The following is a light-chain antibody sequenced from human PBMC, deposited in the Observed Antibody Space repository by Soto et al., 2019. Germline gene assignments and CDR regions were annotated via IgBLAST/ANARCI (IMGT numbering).Light chain of an antibody. CDR2: KTS. V-gene: IGKV1-5*03. CDR1: QSVSAW. CDR3: QQYSSYEIFA. Sequence: DIQMTQSPSTLSASVGDRVTLTCRASQSVSAWLAWFQQRPGKAPNLLIYKTSNLESGVPSRFSGSGSGTEFTLTISSLQPDDFATYYCQQYSSYEIFAFGPGTKVDIK. J-gene: IGKJ3*01.